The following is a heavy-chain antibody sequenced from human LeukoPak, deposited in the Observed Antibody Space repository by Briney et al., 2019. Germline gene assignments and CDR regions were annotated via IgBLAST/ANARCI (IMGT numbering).Heavy chain of an antibody. CDR1: AGSISSYY. J-gene: IGHJ6*02. D-gene: IGHD3-3*01. V-gene: IGHV4-4*07. Sequence: SETLSLTCTVSAGSISSYYWSWIRQPAGKGLEWIGRIYTSGSTNYNPSLKSRVTMSVDTSKNQFSLNLTSVTAADTAVYSCATSRYDFTGRYYSGMHVWGQGTTVTVSS. CDR3: ATSRYDFTGRYYSGMHV. CDR2: IYTSGST.